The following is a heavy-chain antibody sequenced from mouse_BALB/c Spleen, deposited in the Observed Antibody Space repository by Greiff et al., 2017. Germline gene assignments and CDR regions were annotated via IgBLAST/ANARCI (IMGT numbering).Heavy chain of an antibody. V-gene: IGHV3-2*02. CDR1: GYSITSDYA. D-gene: IGHD2-2*01. CDR3: ARSKSYGYAWFAY. J-gene: IGHJ3*01. CDR2: ISYSGST. Sequence: EVKLLESGPGLVKPSQSLSLTCTVTGYSITSDYAWNWIRQFPGNKLEWMGYISYSGSTSYNPSLKSRISITRDTSKNQFFLQLNSVTTEDTATYYCARSKSYGYAWFAYWGQGTLVTVSA.